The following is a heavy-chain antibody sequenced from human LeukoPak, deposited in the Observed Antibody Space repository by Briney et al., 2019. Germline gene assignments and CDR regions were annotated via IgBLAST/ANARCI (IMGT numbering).Heavy chain of an antibody. V-gene: IGHV4-31*03. CDR1: GGSISSGGYY. Sequence: SETLSLTCTVSGGSISSGGYYWSWIRQHPGKGLEWIGYIYYSGSTYYNPSLKSRVTISVDTSKNQFSLKLSSVTAADTAVYYCARERLLYYYDSSGYGPFDYWGQGTLVTVSS. D-gene: IGHD3-22*01. CDR2: IYYSGST. CDR3: ARERLLYYYDSSGYGPFDY. J-gene: IGHJ4*02.